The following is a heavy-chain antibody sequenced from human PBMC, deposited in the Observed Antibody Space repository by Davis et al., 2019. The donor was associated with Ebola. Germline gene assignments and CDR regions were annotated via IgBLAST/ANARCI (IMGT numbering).Heavy chain of an antibody. CDR2: ISGSGRRT. V-gene: IGHV3-23*01. J-gene: IGHJ4*02. Sequence: GESLKISCAASGFTFSSYAMTWVRQAPGKGLEWVSSISGSGRRTYYADSAKGRFTISRDNSKNTLYLQMNSLRGEDTAIYYCAKDHWSDYDSYIDNWGQGTLVTVSS. CDR1: GFTFSSYA. CDR3: AKDHWSDYDSYIDN. D-gene: IGHD5-12*01.